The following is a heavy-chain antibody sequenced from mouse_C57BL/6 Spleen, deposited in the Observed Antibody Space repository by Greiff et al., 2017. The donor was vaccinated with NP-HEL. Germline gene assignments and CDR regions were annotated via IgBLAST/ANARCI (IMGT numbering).Heavy chain of an antibody. V-gene: IGHV5-4*01. CDR1: GFTFSSYA. J-gene: IGHJ4*01. D-gene: IGHD2-4*01. CDR2: ISDGGSYT. Sequence: EVMLVESGGGLVKPGGSLKLSCAASGFTFSSYAMSWVRQTPEQRLEWVATISDGGSYTYYPDNVKGRFTISRDNAKNNLYRQMSHLKSEDTAMYYCAREGDYDYDDAMDYWGQGTSVTVSS. CDR3: AREGDYDYDDAMDY.